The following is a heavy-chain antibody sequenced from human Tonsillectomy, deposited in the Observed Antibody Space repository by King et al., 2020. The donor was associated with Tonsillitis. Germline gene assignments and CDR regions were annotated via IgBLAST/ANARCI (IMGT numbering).Heavy chain of an antibody. J-gene: IGHJ4*02. D-gene: IGHD2-21*02. CDR2: IYYSGST. Sequence: QVQLQESGPGLVKPSETLSLTCTVSGGSISSYYWSWIRQPPGKGLEWIGYIYYSGSTNYNPSLKSRVTISVDTSNNQFSLKLSSVTAADTAVYYWARAPDLTYCGGDCYSGVDYWGQGTLVTVSS. CDR3: ARAPDLTYCGGDCYSGVDY. CDR1: GGSISSYY. V-gene: IGHV4-59*01.